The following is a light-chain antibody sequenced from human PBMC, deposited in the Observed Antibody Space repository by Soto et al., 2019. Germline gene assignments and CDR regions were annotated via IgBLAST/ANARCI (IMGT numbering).Light chain of an antibody. J-gene: IGKJ1*01. CDR1: QYIGTW. CDR3: QQATSFPRT. Sequence: EIKMSQCLSSGSAYVGDTVTIAFRATQYIGTWLAWYQQKPGKAPNLLIYGSSTLQSGVPSRFTGSGSGTDFTLTITSLQPEDFATYFCQQATSFPRTFGQGSKVDIK. CDR2: GSS. V-gene: IGKV1-12*01.